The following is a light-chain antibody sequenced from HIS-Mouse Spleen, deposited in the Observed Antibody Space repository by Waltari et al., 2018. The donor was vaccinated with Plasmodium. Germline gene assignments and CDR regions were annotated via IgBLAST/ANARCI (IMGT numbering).Light chain of an antibody. J-gene: IGLJ3*02. CDR3: YSAADNNRV. V-gene: IGLV3-27*01. CDR1: VLAKTY. Sequence: SYELTQPSSVSVSPGQTARITCSGDVLAKTYARWFQQKPGQAPVLVIYKYSERPSGIPERFSGSSSGTTVTLTISGAEVEDEADYYCYSAADNNRVFGGGTKLTVL. CDR2: KYS.